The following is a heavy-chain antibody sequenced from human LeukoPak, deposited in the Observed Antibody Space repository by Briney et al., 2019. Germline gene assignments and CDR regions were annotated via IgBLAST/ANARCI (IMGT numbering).Heavy chain of an antibody. J-gene: IGHJ5*02. CDR1: GYTFTSYA. CDR3: ARGPRYCSSTSCYFPWFDP. CDR2: INTNTGNP. D-gene: IGHD2-2*01. Sequence: ASVKVSCKASGYTFTSYAMNWVRQAPGHGLEWMGWINTNTGNPTYAQGLTGRFVFSLDTSVSTAYLQICSLKAEDTAVYYCARGPRYCSSTSCYFPWFDPWGQGTLVTVSS. V-gene: IGHV7-4-1*01.